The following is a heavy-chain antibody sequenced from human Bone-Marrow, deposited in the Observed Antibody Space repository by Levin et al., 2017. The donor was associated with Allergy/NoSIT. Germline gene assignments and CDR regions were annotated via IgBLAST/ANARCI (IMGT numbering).Heavy chain of an antibody. CDR3: AMLSSGWTGGPDAFDI. J-gene: IGHJ3*02. Sequence: GESLKISYKGSGYSFTSYWISWVRQMPGKGLEWMGRIDPSDSYTNYSPSFQGHVTISADTSISTAYVQWSSLKASDTAIYYCAMLSSGWTGGPDAFDIWGQGTMVTVSS. D-gene: IGHD6-19*01. CDR1: GYSFTSYW. CDR2: IDPSDSYT. V-gene: IGHV5-10-1*01.